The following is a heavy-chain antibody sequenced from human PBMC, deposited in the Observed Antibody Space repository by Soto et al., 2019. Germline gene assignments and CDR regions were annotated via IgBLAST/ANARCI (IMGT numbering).Heavy chain of an antibody. V-gene: IGHV1-69*06. CDR3: AWDEIAVAKRVGMDV. CDR1: GGAFRSYT. J-gene: IGHJ6*02. Sequence: QVQLVQSGAEVKKPGSSVKVSCKASGGAFRSYTISWVRHAPGQGLEWMGGITPIFGAANYAQKFEGRVTISADKSTTTAYMELSNLTSEDTAVYYCAWDEIAVAKRVGMDVWGQGTTVIVSS. D-gene: IGHD6-19*01. CDR2: ITPIFGAA.